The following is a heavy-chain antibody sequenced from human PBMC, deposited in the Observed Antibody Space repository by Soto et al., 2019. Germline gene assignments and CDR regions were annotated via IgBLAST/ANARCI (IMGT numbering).Heavy chain of an antibody. CDR1: GGSISSGDYY. V-gene: IGHV4-30-4*01. Sequence: SETLSLTCTVSGGSISSGDYYWSWIRQPPGKGLEWIGYIYYSGSTYYNPSLKSRVTISVDTSKNQFSLKLSSVTAADTAVYYCARDKRPSYDFWSGYYEQFDPWGQGTLVTVSS. CDR3: ARDKRPSYDFWSGYYEQFDP. J-gene: IGHJ5*02. CDR2: IYYSGST. D-gene: IGHD3-3*01.